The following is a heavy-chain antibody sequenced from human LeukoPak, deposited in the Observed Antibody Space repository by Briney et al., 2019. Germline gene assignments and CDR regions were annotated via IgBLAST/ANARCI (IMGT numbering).Heavy chain of an antibody. CDR3: ARQKSGYSGYVSYYYYGMDV. CDR1: GGSISSYY. CDR2: IYYSGST. D-gene: IGHD5-12*01. Sequence: SETLSLTCTVSGGSISSYYWSWIRQPPGKGLEWIGYIYYSGSTNYNPSLKSRVTISVDTSKNQFSLKLSSVTAADTAVYYCARQKSGYSGYVSYYYYGMDVWGQGTTVTVSS. J-gene: IGHJ6*02. V-gene: IGHV4-59*08.